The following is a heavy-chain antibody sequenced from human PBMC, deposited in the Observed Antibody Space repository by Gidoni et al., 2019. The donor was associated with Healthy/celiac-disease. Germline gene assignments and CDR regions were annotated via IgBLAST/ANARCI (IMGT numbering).Heavy chain of an antibody. Sequence: QVQLQESGPGLVKPSQTLSLPCTVSGGSISSGGYYWSWIRQHPGKGLEWIGYIYYSGSTYYNPSLKSRVTISVDTSKNQFSLKLSSVTAADTAVYYCARFGADYGDPHLAYWGQGTLVTVSS. J-gene: IGHJ4*02. V-gene: IGHV4-31*03. CDR2: IYYSGST. CDR1: GGSISSGGYY. D-gene: IGHD4-17*01. CDR3: ARFGADYGDPHLAY.